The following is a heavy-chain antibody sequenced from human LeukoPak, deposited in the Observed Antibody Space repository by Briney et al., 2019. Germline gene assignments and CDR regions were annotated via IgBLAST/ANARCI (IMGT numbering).Heavy chain of an antibody. CDR2: ISASGGST. Sequence: GGSLRLSCAASGFTFSSYAMSWVRQAPEKGLEWVSAISASGGSTYHADSVKGRFTISRDNAKNTLYLQMNSLRAEDTALYYCARGPITRGVTPSDYWGQGTLVTVSS. J-gene: IGHJ4*02. V-gene: IGHV3-23*01. D-gene: IGHD4-23*01. CDR1: GFTFSSYA. CDR3: ARGPITRGVTPSDY.